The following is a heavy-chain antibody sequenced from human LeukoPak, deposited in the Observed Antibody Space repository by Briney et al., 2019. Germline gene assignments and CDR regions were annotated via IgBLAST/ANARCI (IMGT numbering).Heavy chain of an antibody. CDR2: IRYDGSNK. J-gene: IGHJ4*02. Sequence: GGSLRLSCAASGFTLSSYGMHWVRQAPGKGLEWVAFIRYDGSNKYYADSVKGRFTISRDNSKNTLYLQMNSLRAEDTAVYYCAKDLAVVGSGSPGYWGQGTLVTVSS. V-gene: IGHV3-30*02. CDR3: AKDLAVVGSGSPGY. CDR1: GFTLSSYG. D-gene: IGHD3-10*01.